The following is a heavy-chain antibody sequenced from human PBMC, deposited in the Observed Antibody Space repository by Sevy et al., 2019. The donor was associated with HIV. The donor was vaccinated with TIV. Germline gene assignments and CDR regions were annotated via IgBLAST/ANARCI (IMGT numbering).Heavy chain of an antibody. Sequence: SVTLSLTCTVSGDSISGYYWSWIRQPPGKGLEWIGYFFYSGSTNYNPSLKSRVTISVDTTRNQVSLKVRSVTAADTAVYYCARGIAAPRGMDVWGQGTTVTVSS. CDR2: FFYSGST. V-gene: IGHV4-59*01. D-gene: IGHD6-13*01. CDR1: GDSISGYY. J-gene: IGHJ6*02. CDR3: ARGIAAPRGMDV.